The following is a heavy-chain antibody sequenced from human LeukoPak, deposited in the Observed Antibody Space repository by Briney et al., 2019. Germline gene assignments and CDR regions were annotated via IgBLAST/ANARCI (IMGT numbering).Heavy chain of an antibody. CDR2: IFYSGST. CDR3: ARLGGYGYFDY. D-gene: IGHD5-12*01. Sequence: PSETLSLTCTVSGGSISGYYWSWIRQPPGKGLEWIGYIFYSGSTNYNPSLKSRVTISVDTSKSQFSLKLSSVTAADTAVYYCARLGGYGYFDYWGQGTLVTVSS. J-gene: IGHJ4*02. CDR1: GGSISGYY. V-gene: IGHV4-59*01.